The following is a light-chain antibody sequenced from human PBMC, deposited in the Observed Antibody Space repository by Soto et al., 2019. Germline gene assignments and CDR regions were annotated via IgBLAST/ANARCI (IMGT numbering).Light chain of an antibody. V-gene: IGKV3-15*01. Sequence: EIVMTQSPATLSVSPGERVTLSCRASQSINNNLAWYQQKPGQGPRLLIYGASSRATGIPARFSGSGSGTGFTLTISSLQSEDFAIYYCQQYNNWPLTFGGGTKVEIK. CDR2: GAS. CDR1: QSINNN. CDR3: QQYNNWPLT. J-gene: IGKJ4*01.